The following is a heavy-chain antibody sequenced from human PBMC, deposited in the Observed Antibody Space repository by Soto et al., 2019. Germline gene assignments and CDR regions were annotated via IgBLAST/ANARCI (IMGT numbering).Heavy chain of an antibody. V-gene: IGHV4-34*01. CDR1: GGSFSGYY. CDR3: ARAGPFLRFLEWYGVYYGMDV. CDR2: INHSGRT. Sequence: PSETLSLTCAVYGGSFSGYYWSWIRQPPGKGLEWIGEINHSGRTNYNPSPKSRVTISVDTSKNQLSLKMSSVTAADTAVYYCARAGPFLRFLEWYGVYYGMDVWGQGTTVTVSS. J-gene: IGHJ6*02. D-gene: IGHD3-3*01.